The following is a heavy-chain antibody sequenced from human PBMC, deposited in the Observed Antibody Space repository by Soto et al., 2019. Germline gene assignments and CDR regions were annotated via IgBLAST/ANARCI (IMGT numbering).Heavy chain of an antibody. D-gene: IGHD4-4*01. CDR2: INHSGST. V-gene: IGHV4-34*09. J-gene: IGHJ4*02. CDR3: ALRYDYRFY. Sequence: SETLSLTCAVYGGSFSGYYWSWIRQPPGKGLEWIGEINHSGSTNYNPSLKSRVTISLDTSKNHFSLSLSSVTAADTAVYYCALRYDYRFYWGQGTLVTVSS. CDR1: GGSFSGYY.